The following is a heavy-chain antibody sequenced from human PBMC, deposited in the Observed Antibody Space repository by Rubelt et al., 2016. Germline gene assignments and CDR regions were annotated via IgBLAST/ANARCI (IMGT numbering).Heavy chain of an antibody. J-gene: IGHJ4*02. CDR2: IYYSGRT. CDR1: GGSISSSSYY. Sequence: QLQLQESGPGLVKPSETLSLTCTVSGGSISSSSYYWGWIRQPPGKGLEWIGSIYYSGRTYYNPSLKSRVTISVDTSKNQFSLELSSVTAADTAVYYCARTYYDFWSGYPGYFDYWGQGTLVTVSS. CDR3: ARTYYDFWSGYPGYFDY. V-gene: IGHV4-39*01. D-gene: IGHD3-3*01.